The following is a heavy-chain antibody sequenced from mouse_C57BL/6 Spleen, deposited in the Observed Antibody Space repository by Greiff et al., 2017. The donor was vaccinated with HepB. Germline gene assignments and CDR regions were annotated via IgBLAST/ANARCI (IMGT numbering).Heavy chain of an antibody. V-gene: IGHV1-82*01. J-gene: IGHJ4*01. Sequence: QVQLKQSGPELVKPGASVKISCKASGYAFSSSWMNWVKQRPGKGLEWIGRIYPGDGDTNYNGKFKGKATLTADKSSSTAYMQLSSLTSEDSAVYFCAAETGTGWAMDYWGQGTSVTVSS. CDR2: IYPGDGDT. CDR3: AAETGTGWAMDY. CDR1: GYAFSSSW. D-gene: IGHD4-1*01.